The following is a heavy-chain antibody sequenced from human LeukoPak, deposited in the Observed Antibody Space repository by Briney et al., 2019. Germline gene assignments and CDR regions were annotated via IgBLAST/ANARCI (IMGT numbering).Heavy chain of an antibody. CDR3: VRDAPGREGPHY. V-gene: IGHV3-7*01. J-gene: IGHJ4*02. D-gene: IGHD3-10*01. Sequence: GGSLRLSCADSGFSISSFPFNWVRQAPGKGLEWVANIDEDGSEEDYVDSVKGRFTISRDNARNSLSLQMNRLRVEDTAVYHCVRDAPGREGPHYWGQGILVTVSS. CDR2: IDEDGSEE. CDR1: GFSISSFP.